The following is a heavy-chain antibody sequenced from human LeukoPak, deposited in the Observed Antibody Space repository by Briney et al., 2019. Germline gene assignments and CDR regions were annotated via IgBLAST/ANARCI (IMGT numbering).Heavy chain of an antibody. J-gene: IGHJ6*02. CDR2: IIPIFGTA. CDR1: GGTFSSYA. Sequence: ASVKVSCKASGGTFSSYAISWVRQAPGQGLEWMGGIIPIFGTANYAQKFQGRVTITADESTSTAYMELSSLRSEDTAVYYCARAGIVVVAATPYYYYGMDVWGQGTTVTVSS. V-gene: IGHV1-69*13. CDR3: ARAGIVVVAATPYYYYGMDV. D-gene: IGHD2-15*01.